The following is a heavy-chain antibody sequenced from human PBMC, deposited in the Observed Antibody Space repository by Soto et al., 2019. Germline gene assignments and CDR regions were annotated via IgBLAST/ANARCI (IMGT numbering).Heavy chain of an antibody. D-gene: IGHD3-10*01. CDR3: ARSPPSSYYGGSGTFDY. CDR1: GGFTSTNNW. V-gene: IGHV4-4*02. CDR2: ANHSGST. J-gene: IGHJ4*02. Sequence: QLQLQESGPGLVRPSGTLSLTCAVSGGFTSTNNWWSWVRQPPGKGLKWIGDANHSGSTVYNPSLKSRVSIYVDKSMNQISLKLTSAAAADTAVYYCARSPPSSYYGGSGTFDYWGQGTVVTVSS.